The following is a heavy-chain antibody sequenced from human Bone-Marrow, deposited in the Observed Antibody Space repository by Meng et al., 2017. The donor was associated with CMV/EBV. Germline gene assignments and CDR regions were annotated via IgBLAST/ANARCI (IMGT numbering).Heavy chain of an antibody. Sequence: CKASRYTFTGYYLHWVRQAPGQGLEWMGWINPNSGATNYAQIFQGRVTMTRDTSISTAYMELSRLTSDDTAVYYCATAMTAAGAFDPWGQGTLVTVSS. V-gene: IGHV1-2*02. CDR2: INPNSGAT. CDR3: ATAMTAAGAFDP. D-gene: IGHD6-13*01. CDR1: RYTFTGYY. J-gene: IGHJ5*02.